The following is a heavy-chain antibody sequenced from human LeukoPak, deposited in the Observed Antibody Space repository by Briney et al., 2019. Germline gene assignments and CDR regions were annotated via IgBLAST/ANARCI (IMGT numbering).Heavy chain of an antibody. V-gene: IGHV1-2*02. Sequence: ASVKVSCKASGYTFTGYYMHWVRQAPGQGLEWMGWINPNSGGTNYAQKFQGRVTMTRDTPISTAYVELSRLRSDDTAVYYCARDDLDIVVVPAAISYFDYWGQGTLVTVSS. CDR3: ARDDLDIVVVPAAISYFDY. CDR1: GYTFTGYY. J-gene: IGHJ4*02. CDR2: INPNSGGT. D-gene: IGHD2-2*01.